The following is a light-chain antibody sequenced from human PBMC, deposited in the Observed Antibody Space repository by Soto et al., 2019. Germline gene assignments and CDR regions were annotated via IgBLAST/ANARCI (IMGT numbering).Light chain of an antibody. V-gene: IGKV3-15*01. CDR1: ETLISF. J-gene: IGKJ2*02. Sequence: EIVLTQSPATLSVSPGERVTLSCRASETLISFLAWYQQKPGQAPRLLIYGASTRATGVPARFSGSGSATDFTLTISSLQSEDVAVYYCQSYNDRPCAVGQGTKLEI. CDR2: GAS. CDR3: QSYNDRPCA.